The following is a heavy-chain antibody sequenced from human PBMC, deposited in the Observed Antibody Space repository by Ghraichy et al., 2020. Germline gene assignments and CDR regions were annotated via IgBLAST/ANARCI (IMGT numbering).Heavy chain of an antibody. J-gene: IGHJ4*02. D-gene: IGHD1-7*01. Sequence: SETLSLTCTVSGGSISSYYWSWIRQPPGKGLEWIGYIYYSGSTNYNPSLKSRVTISVDTSKNQFSLKLSSVTAADTAVYYCARALPRTNLAEIDYWGQGTLVTVSS. CDR2: IYYSGST. CDR3: ARALPRTNLAEIDY. CDR1: GGSISSYY. V-gene: IGHV4-59*01.